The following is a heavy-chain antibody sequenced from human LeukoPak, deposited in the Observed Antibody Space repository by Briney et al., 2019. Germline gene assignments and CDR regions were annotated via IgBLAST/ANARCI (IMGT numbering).Heavy chain of an antibody. D-gene: IGHD1-20*01. Sequence: GSSVKVSCKASGGTFSSYAISWVRQAPGQGLEWMGGIIPILGTANYAQKFQGRVTITADESTSTAYMELSSLGSEDTAVYYCARGSVTGTTIDYWGQGTLVTVSS. CDR2: IIPILGTA. CDR3: ARGSVTGTTIDY. V-gene: IGHV1-69*01. CDR1: GGTFSSYA. J-gene: IGHJ4*02.